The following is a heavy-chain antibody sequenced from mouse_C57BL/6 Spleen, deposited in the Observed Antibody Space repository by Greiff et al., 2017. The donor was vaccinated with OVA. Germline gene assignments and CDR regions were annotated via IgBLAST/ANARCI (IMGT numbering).Heavy chain of an antibody. CDR2: IRSKSNNYAT. CDR1: GFSFNTYA. V-gene: IGHV10-1*01. CDR3: VRHGGSSYGYFDV. Sequence: EVQGVESGGGLVQPKGSLKLSCAASGFSFNTYAMNWVRQAPGKGLEWVARIRSKSNNYATYYADSVKDRFTISRDDSESMLYLQMNNLKTEDTAMYYCVRHGGSSYGYFDVWGTGTTVTVSS. J-gene: IGHJ1*03. D-gene: IGHD1-1*01.